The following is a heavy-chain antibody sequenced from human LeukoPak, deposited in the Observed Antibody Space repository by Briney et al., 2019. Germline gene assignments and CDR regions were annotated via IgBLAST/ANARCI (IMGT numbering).Heavy chain of an antibody. CDR3: ARAHYDFWSGYYISWFDP. Sequence: SETLSLTCAVYGGSFSGYYWSWIRQPPGKGLGWIGEINHSGSTNYNPSLKSRVTISVDTSKNQFSLKLSSVTAADTAVYYCARAHYDFWSGYYISWFDPWGQGTLVTVSS. CDR1: GGSFSGYY. V-gene: IGHV4-34*01. CDR2: INHSGST. J-gene: IGHJ5*02. D-gene: IGHD3-3*01.